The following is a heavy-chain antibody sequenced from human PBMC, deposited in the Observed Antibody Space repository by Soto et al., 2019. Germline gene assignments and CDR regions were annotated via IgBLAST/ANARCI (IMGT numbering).Heavy chain of an antibody. CDR2: ISAYNGNT. D-gene: IGHD6-19*01. CDR1: GYTFTSYV. J-gene: IGHJ6*02. CDR3: ARVVATVAGPYGMDV. V-gene: IGHV1-18*01. Sequence: QVQLVQSGAEVKKPGASVKVSCRASGYTFTSYVISWVRQAPGQGLEWMGWISAYNGNTNFAQKLQGRVTMTTDTSTRTGYMGLRSLRSDDTAVYYCARVVATVAGPYGMDVWGQGTTVTVSS.